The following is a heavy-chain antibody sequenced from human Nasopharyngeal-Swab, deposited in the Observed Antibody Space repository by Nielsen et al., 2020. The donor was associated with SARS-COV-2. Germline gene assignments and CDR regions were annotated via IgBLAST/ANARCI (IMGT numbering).Heavy chain of an antibody. CDR2: IYYSGST. J-gene: IGHJ5*02. CDR3: ARGILRSNWFDP. V-gene: IGHV4-39*07. CDR1: GGSISSSSYY. Sequence: SETLSLTCTVSGGSISSSSYYWGWIRQPPGKGLEWIGSIYYSGSTYYNPSLKSRVTISVDPSKNQFSLKLSSVTAADTAVYYCARGILRSNWFDPWGQGTLVTVSS. D-gene: IGHD2/OR15-2a*01.